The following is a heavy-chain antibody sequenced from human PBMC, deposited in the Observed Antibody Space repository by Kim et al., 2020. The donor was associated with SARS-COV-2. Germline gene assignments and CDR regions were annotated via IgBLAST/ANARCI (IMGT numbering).Heavy chain of an antibody. J-gene: IGHJ6*02. CDR1: GFNVNNNY. Sequence: GGSLRLSCAASGFNVNNNYMSWVRQAPGKGLEWVSVIYSGGSTYYADSVKGRFTISRDNSKNTQYLQMNSLRAEDTAVYYCARPGTTLYYGIDVWGQGTTDPVSS. D-gene: IGHD1-1*01. V-gene: IGHV3-53*01. CDR3: ARPGTTLYYGIDV. CDR2: IYSGGST.